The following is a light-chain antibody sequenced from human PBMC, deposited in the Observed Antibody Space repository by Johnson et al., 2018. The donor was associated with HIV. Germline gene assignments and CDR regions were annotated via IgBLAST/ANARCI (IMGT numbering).Light chain of an antibody. J-gene: IGLJ1*01. CDR2: DNN. CDR3: GTWDSRLSAWS. CDR1: SSNIGHNS. Sequence: QSVLTQPPSVSAAPGQKVTISCSGSSSNIGHNSVSWYQQFPGTAPKLLIYDNNKRPSGIPDRFSGSKSGTSATLGITGLQTGDEADYYCGTWDSRLSAWSFGTGTKVAVL. V-gene: IGLV1-51*01.